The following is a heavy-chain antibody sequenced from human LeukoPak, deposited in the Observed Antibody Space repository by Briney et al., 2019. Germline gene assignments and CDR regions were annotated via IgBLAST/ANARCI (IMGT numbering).Heavy chain of an antibody. J-gene: IGHJ3*02. CDR2: INSYNGNT. CDR3: ARDDGSGSYYLSKEAGVFDI. Sequence: ASVNVSCKASGYTFTSYGISWVRQAPGQGLEWMGWINSYNGNTNYAQKLQGRVTMTTATSTSTAYMELRSLRSDDTAVYYCARDDGSGSYYLSKEAGVFDIWGQGTMVTVSS. D-gene: IGHD3-10*01. V-gene: IGHV1-18*01. CDR1: GYTFTSYG.